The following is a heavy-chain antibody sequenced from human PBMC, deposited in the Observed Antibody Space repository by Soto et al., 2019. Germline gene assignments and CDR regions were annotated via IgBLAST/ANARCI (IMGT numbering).Heavy chain of an antibody. Sequence: GASVKVSCKASGGTFSSYAISWVRQAPGQGLEWMGGIIPIFGTANCAQKFQGRVTITADKSTSTAYMELSSLRSEDTAVYYCARGYCSSTSCSRFDYWGQGTLVTVSS. CDR1: GGTFSSYA. J-gene: IGHJ4*02. CDR3: ARGYCSSTSCSRFDY. CDR2: IIPIFGTA. V-gene: IGHV1-69*06. D-gene: IGHD2-2*01.